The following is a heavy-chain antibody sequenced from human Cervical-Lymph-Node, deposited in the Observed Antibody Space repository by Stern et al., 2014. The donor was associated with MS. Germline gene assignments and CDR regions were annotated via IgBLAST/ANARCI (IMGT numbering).Heavy chain of an antibody. CDR2: ISGSGGST. CDR3: AKDGGGSYPFGGFDI. D-gene: IGHD1-26*01. Sequence: EEQLLESGGGLVQPGKSLRLSCAASGFTFTNYAMSWVRQAPGKSLEGVSAISGSGGSTYYADSVKGRFAISRDNSKDMVYLQMKSLRAEDTAIYYCAKDGGGSYPFGGFDIWGEGTMVTVSS. CDR1: GFTFTNYA. V-gene: IGHV3-23*01. J-gene: IGHJ3*02.